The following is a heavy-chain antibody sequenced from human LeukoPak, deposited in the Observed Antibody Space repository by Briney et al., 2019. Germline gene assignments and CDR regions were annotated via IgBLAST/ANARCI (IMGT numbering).Heavy chain of an antibody. Sequence: SETLSLTCAVYGGSFSGYYWSWIRQPPGKGLEWIGEISHSGSTIFSGSTIYNPSLKDRVIVSVDTSKNQVSLTVTSVAAADTAVYYCARSLDKDGWDCFDYWGQGTPVTVSS. CDR1: GGSFSGYY. CDR2: ISHSGSTIFSGST. V-gene: IGHV4-34*01. CDR3: ARSLDKDGWDCFDY. J-gene: IGHJ4*02. D-gene: IGHD5-24*01.